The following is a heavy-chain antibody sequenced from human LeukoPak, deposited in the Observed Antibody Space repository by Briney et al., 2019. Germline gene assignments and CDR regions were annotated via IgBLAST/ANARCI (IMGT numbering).Heavy chain of an antibody. CDR2: IKQDGSEK. Sequence: PGGSLRLSCAASGFTFSSYWTSWVRQAPGKGLEWVANIKQDGSEKYYVDSVKGRFTISRDNAKNSLYLQMNSLRAEDTAVYYCARDHVVAAGLYYYYYHGMDVWGQGTTVTVSS. J-gene: IGHJ6*02. V-gene: IGHV3-7*01. CDR1: GFTFSSYW. CDR3: ARDHVVAAGLYYYYYHGMDV. D-gene: IGHD6-13*01.